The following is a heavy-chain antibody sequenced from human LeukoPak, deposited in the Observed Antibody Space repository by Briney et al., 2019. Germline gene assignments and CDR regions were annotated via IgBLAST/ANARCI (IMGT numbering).Heavy chain of an antibody. CDR3: ARSRFDWGSARHYYYGMDV. CDR1: GGSISSSSYY. V-gene: IGHV4-39*07. D-gene: IGHD7-27*01. J-gene: IGHJ6*02. CDR2: IYYSGST. Sequence: PSETLSLTCTVSGGSISSSSYYWGWIRQPPGKGLEWIGSIYYSGSTYYNPSLKSRVTISVDTSKNQFSLKLSSVTAADTAVYYCARSRFDWGSARHYYYGMDVWGQGTTVTVSS.